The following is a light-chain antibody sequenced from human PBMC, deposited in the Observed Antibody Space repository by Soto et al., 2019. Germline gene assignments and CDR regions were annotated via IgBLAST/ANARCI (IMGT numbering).Light chain of an antibody. CDR3: ISYTSSSTWV. V-gene: IGLV2-14*01. CDR1: SSDVGGYNY. CDR2: EVS. Sequence: QSVLTQPASVSGSPGQSITISCTGTSSDVGGYNYVSWYQHHPVKAPKLMIYEVSNRPSEVSDRFSGSRSGNTASLTISGLQAEDESDYYCISYTSSSTWVFGGGTKLTVL. J-gene: IGLJ3*02.